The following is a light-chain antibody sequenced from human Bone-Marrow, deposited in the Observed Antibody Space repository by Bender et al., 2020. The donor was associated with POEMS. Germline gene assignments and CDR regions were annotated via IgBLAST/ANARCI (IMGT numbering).Light chain of an antibody. CDR3: VAWDASLNGWV. Sequence: QSVLTLPPSVSGTPGQRVTISCSGSGSNIGGYPVNWYQQLPGTAPRLLIYTNNERPSGVPDRFSGSKSGTSASLAITGLQSDDEAIYFCVAWDASLNGWVFGGGTKLTVL. CDR2: TNN. J-gene: IGLJ3*02. CDR1: GSNIGGYP. V-gene: IGLV1-44*01.